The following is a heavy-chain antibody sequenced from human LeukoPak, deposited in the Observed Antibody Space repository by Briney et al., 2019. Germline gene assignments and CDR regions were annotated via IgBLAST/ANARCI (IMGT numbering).Heavy chain of an antibody. CDR2: IYTSGST. D-gene: IGHD3-22*01. J-gene: IGHJ5*02. Sequence: SETLSLTCTVSGGSISSGSYYWSWIRQPAGKGLEWIGRIYTSGSTNYNPSLKSRVTISVDTSKNQFSLKLSSVTAADTAVYYCARRHDSSGYESWGQGTLVTVSS. CDR3: ARRHDSSGYES. CDR1: GGSISSGSYY. V-gene: IGHV4-61*02.